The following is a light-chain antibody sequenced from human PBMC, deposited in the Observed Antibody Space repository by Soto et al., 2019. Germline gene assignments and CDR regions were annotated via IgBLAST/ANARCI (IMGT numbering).Light chain of an antibody. V-gene: IGKV3-11*01. J-gene: IGKJ5*01. CDR1: QSVSSY. CDR3: QQRSIWPPIT. Sequence: EIVLTQSPATLSLSPGERATLSCRASQSVSSYLAWYQQKPGQAPRLLIYDASNRATGIPARFSGSGSGTDFTLTISSLEPEDFAVYYCQQRSIWPPITFGQGTRLEMK. CDR2: DAS.